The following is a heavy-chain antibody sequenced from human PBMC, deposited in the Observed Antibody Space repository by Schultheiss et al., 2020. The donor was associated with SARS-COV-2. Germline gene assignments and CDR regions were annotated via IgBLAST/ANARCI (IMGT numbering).Heavy chain of an antibody. CDR3: AKDGLQLVDYYYYYGIDV. Sequence: SETLSLTCAVYGGSFSGYYWSWIRQPPGKGLEWIGEINHSGSTNYNPSLKSRVTISVDTSKNQFSLKLSSVTAADTAVYYCAKDGLQLVDYYYYYGIDVWGQGTTVTVSS. D-gene: IGHD4-11*01. V-gene: IGHV4-34*01. CDR1: GGSFSGYY. J-gene: IGHJ6*02. CDR2: INHSGST.